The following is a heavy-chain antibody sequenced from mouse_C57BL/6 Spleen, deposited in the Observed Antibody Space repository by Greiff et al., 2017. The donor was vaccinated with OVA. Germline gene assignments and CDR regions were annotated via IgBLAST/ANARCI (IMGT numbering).Heavy chain of an antibody. Sequence: EVQRVESGGGLVQSGRSLRLSCATSGFTFSDFYMEWVRQAPGKGLEWIAASRNKANDYTTEYSASVKGRFIVSRDTSQSILYLQMNALRAVDTAFYYCARGAGDYYGAFGVWGTGTTVTVSS. V-gene: IGHV7-1*01. CDR3: ARGAGDYYGAFGV. CDR1: GFTFSDFY. J-gene: IGHJ1*03. D-gene: IGHD1-1*01. CDR2: SRNKANDYTT.